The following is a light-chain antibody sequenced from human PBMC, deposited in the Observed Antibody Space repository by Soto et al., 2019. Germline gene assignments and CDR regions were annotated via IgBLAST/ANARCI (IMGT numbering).Light chain of an antibody. J-gene: IGLJ2*01. CDR2: DVS. CDR3: SSYTRSSTVV. CDR1: SSDVGGYKY. Sequence: QYALTQPASVSGSPGQSITISCTGTSSDVGGYKYVSWYQQHPGKAPKLMIYDVSNRPSGVSNRFSGSKSGNTASLTISGLQAEDEADYYCSSYTRSSTVVFGGGTKLTVL. V-gene: IGLV2-14*01.